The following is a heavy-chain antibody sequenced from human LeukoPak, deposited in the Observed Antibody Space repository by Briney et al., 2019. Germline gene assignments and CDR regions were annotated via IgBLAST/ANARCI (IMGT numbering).Heavy chain of an antibody. Sequence: GGSLTLSCAASGFTFSSYGMHWVREAPDKGLEWVAVIWYDGSNKYYADSVKGRFTISRDNSKNTLYPQLTRIRAEDTAVYYCARSPPSNHGLGVDPWGQGTLVTVSS. CDR1: GFTFSSYG. V-gene: IGHV3-33*01. CDR3: ARSPPSNHGLGVDP. CDR2: IWYDGSNK. J-gene: IGHJ5*02. D-gene: IGHD1-14*01.